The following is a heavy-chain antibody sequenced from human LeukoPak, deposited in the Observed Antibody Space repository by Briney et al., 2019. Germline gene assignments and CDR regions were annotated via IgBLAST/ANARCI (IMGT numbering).Heavy chain of an antibody. CDR2: ISAYNGNT. CDR1: GYTFTSYG. J-gene: IGHJ4*02. D-gene: IGHD3-10*01. Sequence: ASVKVSCKASGYTFTSYGISWVRQAPGQGLERMGWISAYNGNTNYAQKLQGRVTMATDTSTSTAYMELRSLRSDDTAVYYCATKDGSGSYVFDDWGQGTLVTVSS. CDR3: ATKDGSGSYVFDD. V-gene: IGHV1-18*01.